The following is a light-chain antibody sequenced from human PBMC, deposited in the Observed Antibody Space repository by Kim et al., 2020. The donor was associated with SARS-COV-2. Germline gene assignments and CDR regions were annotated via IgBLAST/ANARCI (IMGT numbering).Light chain of an antibody. Sequence: VSAEETPSPACTASQGASRNFGWSRQKPGPAPRPLMLRASTTATGMPGRFGGSGSGTEFTLTVSSLQSVYFAVSDSQKYNNWPRTFGEGTKMDIK. CDR2: RAS. CDR3: QKYNNWPRT. CDR1: QGASRN. V-gene: IGKV3-15*01. J-gene: IGKJ1*01.